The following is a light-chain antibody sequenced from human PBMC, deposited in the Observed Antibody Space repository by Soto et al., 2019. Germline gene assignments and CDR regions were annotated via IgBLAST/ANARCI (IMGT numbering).Light chain of an antibody. J-gene: IGKJ5*01. CDR2: GAS. V-gene: IGKV3-15*01. CDR1: QSVYSN. CDR3: QQSNTWPPIT. Sequence: EIEMTQSPATLSVSPGERATLSCRASQSVYSNLAWYQQKPGQAPRLLIYGASTRATGIPARFSGSGSGTEFTFTISSLQSEDFAVYYCQQSNTWPPITFGQGTRLEI.